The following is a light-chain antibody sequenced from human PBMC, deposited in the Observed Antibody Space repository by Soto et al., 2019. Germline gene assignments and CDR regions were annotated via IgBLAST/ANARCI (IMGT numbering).Light chain of an antibody. V-gene: IGLV1-40*01. CDR2: GKS. CDR1: SSNIGAGYD. Sequence: QSVLTQPPSVSGAPGQRVTISCTGSSSNIGAGYDVHWYQQLPGTAPKLLIYGKSNRPSGVPDRFFGSKSGTSASLAITGLQSEDEDYYYCQSYYSSLSGVAFGGGTKLTVL. J-gene: IGLJ2*01. CDR3: QSYYSSLSGVA.